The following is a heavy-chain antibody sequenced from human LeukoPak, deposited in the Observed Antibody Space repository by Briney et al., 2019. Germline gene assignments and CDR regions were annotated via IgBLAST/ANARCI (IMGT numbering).Heavy chain of an antibody. CDR2: INSDGSST. D-gene: IGHD3-10*01. J-gene: IGHJ4*02. CDR1: GFTFSRYW. V-gene: IGHV3-74*01. Sequence: GGSLRLSCAASGFTFSRYWMHWVRQTPGKGLVWVSRINSDGSSTRYADSVKGRFAISRDNSKNTLYLQMDCLRAEDTAVYYCATNEVSDYYGSGSYYPFDYWGQGTLVTVSS. CDR3: ATNEVSDYYGSGSYYPFDY.